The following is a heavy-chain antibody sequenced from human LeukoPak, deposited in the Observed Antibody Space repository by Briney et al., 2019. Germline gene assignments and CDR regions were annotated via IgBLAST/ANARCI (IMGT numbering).Heavy chain of an antibody. V-gene: IGHV3-74*01. CDR2: LNSDGTRI. CDR1: GGSISSSNW. Sequence: ETLSLTCAVSGGSISSSNWWSWVRQVPGKGLEWVSCLNSDGTRISYADSVKGRFTISRDNANNTLYLQMTSLRVEDTAVYYCVRDGLLWYGGATWGQGTMVTVSS. J-gene: IGHJ3*01. CDR3: VRDGLLWYGGAT. D-gene: IGHD2-21*01.